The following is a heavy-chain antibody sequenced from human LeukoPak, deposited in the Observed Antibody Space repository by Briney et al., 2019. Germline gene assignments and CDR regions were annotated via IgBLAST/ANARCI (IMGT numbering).Heavy chain of an antibody. D-gene: IGHD1-7*01. V-gene: IGHV3-7*01. Sequence: SLRLSCAAXGFTLXSHWMSWVRQAPGKGLEWVANINQDGSAKYYVDSVKGRFTISRDNAKNSMYLQMNSLRAEDTAAYYCARWEIRGTAHQLDYWGQGTLVTVSS. CDR2: INQDGSAK. CDR3: ARWEIRGTAHQLDY. CDR1: GFTLXSHW. J-gene: IGHJ4*02.